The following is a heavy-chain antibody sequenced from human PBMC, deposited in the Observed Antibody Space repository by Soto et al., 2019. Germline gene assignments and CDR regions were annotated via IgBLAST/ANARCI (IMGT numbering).Heavy chain of an antibody. CDR3: TRSITGTTSSDY. CDR2: SRDKGNSYST. Sequence: EVQLVESGGGLVQPGGSLRLSCAGSGFTFSDYYIDWVRQAPGKGLEWVGRSRDKGNSYSTDYAASVKGRFTVSRDASNNSLYLEMNSLKTEHTALYYCTRSITGTTSSDYWGQGTLVTVSS. CDR1: GFTFSDYY. V-gene: IGHV3-72*01. J-gene: IGHJ4*02. D-gene: IGHD1-7*01.